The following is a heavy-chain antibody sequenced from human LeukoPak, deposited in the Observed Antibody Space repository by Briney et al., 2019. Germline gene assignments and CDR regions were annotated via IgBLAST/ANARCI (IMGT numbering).Heavy chain of an antibody. CDR1: GFTVNGNY. V-gene: IGHV3-53*01. CDR3: ARPALYCSGGSCLDFDY. CDR2: IYSGGST. Sequence: GGSLRLSCAASGFTVNGNYMTWVRQAPGKGLEWVSVIYSGGSTYYADSVKGRFTISRDNSKNTLYLQMNSLRAEDTAVYYCARPALYCSGGSCLDFDYWGQGTLVTVSS. J-gene: IGHJ4*02. D-gene: IGHD2-15*01.